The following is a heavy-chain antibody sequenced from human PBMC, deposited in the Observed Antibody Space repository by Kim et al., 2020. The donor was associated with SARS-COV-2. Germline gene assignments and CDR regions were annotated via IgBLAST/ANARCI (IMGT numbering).Heavy chain of an antibody. J-gene: IGHJ6*02. CDR2: LTPNGDNT. D-gene: IGHD2-2*01. CDR1: GFSFRSFA. V-gene: IGHV3-23*01. CDR3: VKNSCSSIYSALAV. Sequence: GGSLRLSCAASGFSFRSFAMSWVRQAPGKGLEWVSSLTPNGDNTYYVDSVRGRFTISRDNSRNTLNLQMNSLRAEDTAMYYCVKNSCSSIYSALAVWGQG.